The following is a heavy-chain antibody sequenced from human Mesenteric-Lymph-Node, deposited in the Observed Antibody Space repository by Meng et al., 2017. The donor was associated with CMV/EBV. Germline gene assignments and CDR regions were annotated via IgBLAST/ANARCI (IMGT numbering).Heavy chain of an antibody. CDR2: THPGDSDT. D-gene: IGHD3-3*01. CDR3: ARHGETVFGVIDN. V-gene: IGHV5-51*01. J-gene: IGHJ4*01. CDR1: GYRFTTYW. Sequence: GESLKISCKASGYRFTTYWVGWVRQMPGKGLEWMGITHPGDSDTRYSQSFQGQVVISADKSTSTVFLQWNSLKASDSGMYFCARHGETVFGVIDNWGHGTLVTVSS.